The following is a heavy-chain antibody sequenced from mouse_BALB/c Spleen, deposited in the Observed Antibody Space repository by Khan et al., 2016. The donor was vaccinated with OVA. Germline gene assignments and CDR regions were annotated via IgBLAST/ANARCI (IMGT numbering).Heavy chain of an antibody. D-gene: IGHD1-1*01. J-gene: IGHJ3*01. CDR2: ISSGGHYT. CDR3: ARLAYYYNSEGVAY. CDR1: GFTFSTYG. Sequence: EVELVESGGDLVKPGGSLKLSCAASGFTFSTYGMSWVRQTPDKRLEWVATISSGGHYTYYPDRVKGRFTISRDNAKNSLYLQMTSLKSEDTAIYYCARLAYYYNSEGVAYWGQGTLVTVSA. V-gene: IGHV5-6*01.